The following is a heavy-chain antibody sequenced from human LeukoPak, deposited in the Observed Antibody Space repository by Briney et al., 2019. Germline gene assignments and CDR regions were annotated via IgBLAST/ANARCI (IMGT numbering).Heavy chain of an antibody. J-gene: IGHJ4*02. CDR3: ARGGERLAATRY. CDR2: IYSGGST. CDR1: GFTVTSNY. D-gene: IGHD6-13*01. Sequence: GGSLRLSCAASGFTVTSNYMSWVRQAPGKGLEWVSVIYSGGSTYYSDSVKGRFTISTDNSKNTLYLQMNSMRAEDTAVYYCARGGERLAATRYWGQGTLVTVSS. V-gene: IGHV3-66*01.